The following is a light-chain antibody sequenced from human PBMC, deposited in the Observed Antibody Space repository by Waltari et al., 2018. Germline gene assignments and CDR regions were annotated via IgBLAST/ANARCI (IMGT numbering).Light chain of an antibody. V-gene: IGLV8-61*01. CDR3: VLYLGSGIWM. Sequence: QTVVTQEPSFSVSPGGTVPLTCGWSSGSVSTNHYPSWYQQTPGQAPRTLISSAYTRSSGVPDRFSGSILGNKAALTITGAQADDESDYYCVLYLGSGIWMFGGGTKLTVL. CDR1: SGSVSTNHY. J-gene: IGLJ3*02. CDR2: SAY.